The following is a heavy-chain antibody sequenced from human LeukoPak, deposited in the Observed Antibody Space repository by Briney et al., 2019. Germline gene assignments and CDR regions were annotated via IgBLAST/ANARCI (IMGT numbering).Heavy chain of an antibody. CDR3: ARGTGTTDYYYYMDV. J-gene: IGHJ6*03. Sequence: ASVKVSCKASGGTFSSYAISWVRQAPGQGLEWMGGIIPIIGTANYAQKFQGRVAITTDESTSTAYMELSSLRSEDTAVYYCARGTGTTDYYYYMDVWGKGTTVTVSS. CDR2: IIPIIGTA. V-gene: IGHV1-69*05. CDR1: GGTFSSYA. D-gene: IGHD1-7*01.